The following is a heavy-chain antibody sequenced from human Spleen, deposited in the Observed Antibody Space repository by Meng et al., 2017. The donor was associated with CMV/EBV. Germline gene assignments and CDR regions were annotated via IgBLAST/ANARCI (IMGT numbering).Heavy chain of an antibody. J-gene: IGHJ4*02. Sequence: LQLVEGGGGGAQHGRSLGLSCAASGSTFSSYAMLGVRKAPGKALEWVAVISYDGSNTYYEDSVKGCFTISRDNSKNTLYLQMNSLRAEDPAVYYCARERGKDWGQGTLVTVSS. CDR1: GSTFSSYA. CDR3: ARERGKD. CDR2: ISYDGSNT. V-gene: IGHV3-30-3*01.